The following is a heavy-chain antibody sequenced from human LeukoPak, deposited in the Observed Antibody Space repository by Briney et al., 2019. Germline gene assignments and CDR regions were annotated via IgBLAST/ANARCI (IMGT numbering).Heavy chain of an antibody. Sequence: RHGESLKISCKGSGYSFTSYWISWVRQLPGKGLEWMGRIDPSDSYTNYSPSFQGHVTISADKSISTAYLQWSSLKASDTAMYYCARSPAYCGGDCLDYWGQGTLVTVSS. J-gene: IGHJ4*02. CDR1: GYSFTSYW. V-gene: IGHV5-10-1*01. CDR3: ARSPAYCGGDCLDY. D-gene: IGHD2-21*01. CDR2: IDPSDSYT.